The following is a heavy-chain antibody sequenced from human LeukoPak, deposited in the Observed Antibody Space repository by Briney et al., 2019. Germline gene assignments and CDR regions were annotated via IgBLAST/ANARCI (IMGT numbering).Heavy chain of an antibody. J-gene: IGHJ4*02. D-gene: IGHD3-3*01. CDR1: GDSFTNYD. Sequence: GASVRVSCKASGDSFTNYDINWVRQATGQGLEWMGWMNPNSGNIGYAQKFQGRLTMIRNTSINTSYMELRSLTSDDRAVYYCVRTAGIFWSGAYYFDSWGQGTLVTVSS. V-gene: IGHV1-8*01. CDR3: VRTAGIFWSGAYYFDS. CDR2: MNPNSGNI.